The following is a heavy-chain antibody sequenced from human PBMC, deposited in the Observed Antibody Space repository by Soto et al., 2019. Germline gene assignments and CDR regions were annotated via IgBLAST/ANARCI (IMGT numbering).Heavy chain of an antibody. CDR3: AKDRGHLAEAAITGGGDFDK. Sequence: QIQLVESGGGVVQPGTSQKLSCTASGFALSSYGMHWVRQAPGKGLEWVSVISYNGNNKYYADSVRGRFTISRDNSRSTLYLQMDSLRPEDTAVYYCAKDRGHLAEAAITGGGDFDKWGQGTTVTVSS. CDR1: GFALSSYG. CDR2: ISYNGNNK. D-gene: IGHD6-19*01. V-gene: IGHV3-30*18. J-gene: IGHJ3*01.